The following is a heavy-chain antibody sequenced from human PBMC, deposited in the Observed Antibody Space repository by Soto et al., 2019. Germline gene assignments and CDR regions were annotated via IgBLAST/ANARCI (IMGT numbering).Heavy chain of an antibody. D-gene: IGHD5-12*01. V-gene: IGHV3-30*18. CDR2: ISYDGSNK. CDR1: GFTFSSYC. Sequence: PGGSLRLSCAASGFTFSSYCMHWVRQAPGKGLEWVAVISYDGSNKYYADSVKGRFTISRDNSKNTLYLQMNSLRAEDTAVYYCAKDRGSGYDRRTYYYYGMDVWGQGTTVPSP. CDR3: AKDRGSGYDRRTYYYYGMDV. J-gene: IGHJ6*02.